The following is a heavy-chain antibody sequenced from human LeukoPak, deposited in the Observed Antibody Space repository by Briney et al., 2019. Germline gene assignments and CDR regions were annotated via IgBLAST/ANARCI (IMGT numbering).Heavy chain of an antibody. CDR2: IYYSGST. CDR3: TRQLGYCSSTSCYADKVDY. V-gene: IGHV4-39*01. Sequence: SETLSLTCTVSGGSISSSSYYWGWIRQPPGKGLEWIGSIYYSGSTYYNPPLKSRVTISVDTSKNQFSLKLSSVTAADTAVYYCTRQLGYCSSTSCYADKVDYWGQGTLVTVSS. D-gene: IGHD2-2*01. J-gene: IGHJ4*02. CDR1: GGSISSSSYY.